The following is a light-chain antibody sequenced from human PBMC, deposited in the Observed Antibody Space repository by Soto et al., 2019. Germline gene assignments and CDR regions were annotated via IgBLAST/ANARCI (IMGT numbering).Light chain of an antibody. V-gene: IGLV1-47*01. J-gene: IGLJ3*02. CDR1: RSNIGRNF. Sequence: QSVLTQSPSASGTPGQRVTISCSGSRSNIGRNFAYWYQHVPGTAPRLLIQRNNERPSGVPDRFSGSKSGTSVSLAISGLRSDYEATYYFTAWDDTLDAQVFGGGTKLTVL. CDR2: RNN. CDR3: TAWDDTLDAQV.